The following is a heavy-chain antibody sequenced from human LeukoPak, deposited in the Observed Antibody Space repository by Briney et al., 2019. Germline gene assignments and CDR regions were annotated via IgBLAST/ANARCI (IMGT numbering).Heavy chain of an antibody. CDR1: GGSFSGYY. CDR2: INHSGST. V-gene: IGHV4-34*01. D-gene: IGHD3-22*01. CDR3: ARDLAYYYDSSGYSDALDI. Sequence: SETLSLTCAVYGGSFSGYYWSWIRQPPGKGLEWIGEINHSGSTNYNPSLKSRVTISVDTSKNQLSLKLSSVTAADTAVYYCARDLAYYYDSSGYSDALDIWGQGTMVTVSS. J-gene: IGHJ3*02.